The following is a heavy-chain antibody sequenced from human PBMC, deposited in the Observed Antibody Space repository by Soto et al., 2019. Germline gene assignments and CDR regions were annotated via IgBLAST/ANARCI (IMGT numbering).Heavy chain of an antibody. V-gene: IGHV3-23*01. CDR2: ISGSGGST. Sequence: WSLRLYGAASGFTFSSYAMSWVRQAPGKGLEWVSAISGSGGSTYYADSVKGRFTISRDNSKNTLYLQMNSLRAEDTAVYYCAKDGITMIVVVRVFDYWGQGTLVTVSS. J-gene: IGHJ4*02. D-gene: IGHD3-22*01. CDR1: GFTFSSYA. CDR3: AKDGITMIVVVRVFDY.